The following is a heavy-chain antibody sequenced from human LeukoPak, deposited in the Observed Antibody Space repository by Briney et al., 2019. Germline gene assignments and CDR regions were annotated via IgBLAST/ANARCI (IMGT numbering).Heavy chain of an antibody. J-gene: IGHJ4*02. CDR3: ARVVATVRRNFDY. CDR1: GYTFTSYD. CDR2: TNPNSGNT. D-gene: IGHD5-12*01. Sequence: ASVKVSCKASGYTFTSYDINWVRQATGQGLEWMGWTNPNSGNTGYAQKFQGRVTMTRNTSISTAYMELSSLRSEDTAVYYCARVVATVRRNFDYWGQGTLVTVSS. V-gene: IGHV1-8*01.